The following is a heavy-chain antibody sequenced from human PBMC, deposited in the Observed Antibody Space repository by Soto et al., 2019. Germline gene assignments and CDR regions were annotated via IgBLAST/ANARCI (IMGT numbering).Heavy chain of an antibody. J-gene: IGHJ1*01. CDR2: IYSGGST. CDR1: GFTVSSNY. Sequence: LRLSCAASGFTVSSNYMSWVRQAPGKGLEWVSVIYSGGSTYYADFVKGRFTISRDNSKNTLYLQMNSLRAEDTAVYYCARDRVESGYPEYFQHWGQGTLVTVSS. D-gene: IGHD3-22*01. CDR3: ARDRVESGYPEYFQH. V-gene: IGHV3-53*01.